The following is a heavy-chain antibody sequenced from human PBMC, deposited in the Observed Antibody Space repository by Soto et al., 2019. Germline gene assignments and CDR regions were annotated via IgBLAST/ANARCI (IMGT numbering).Heavy chain of an antibody. V-gene: IGHV1-69*02. CDR1: GGTFSSYT. D-gene: IGHD3-22*01. Sequence: QVQLVQSGAEVKKPGSSVKVSCKASGGTFSSYTISWVRQAPGQGLEWMGRIIPILGIANYAQKFQGRVTITAGKTTSTADLERSSLRSEGTAVYYCAAYYYDSSRAPDAFDIWGQGTMVTVSS. J-gene: IGHJ3*02. CDR3: AAYYYDSSRAPDAFDI. CDR2: IIPILGIA.